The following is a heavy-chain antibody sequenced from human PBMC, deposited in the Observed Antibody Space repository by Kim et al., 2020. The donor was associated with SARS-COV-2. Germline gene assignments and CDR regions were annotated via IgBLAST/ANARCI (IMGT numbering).Heavy chain of an antibody. CDR3: ARQVVAAADLGHFDY. CDR2: IYYSGST. J-gene: IGHJ4*02. Sequence: SETLSLTCTVSGGSISSSSYYWGWIRQPPGKGLEWIGSIYYSGSTYYNPSRKSRATISVDTSKNQFSLKLSSVTAADTAVYYCARQVVAAADLGHFDYWSQGTLVTVSS. D-gene: IGHD6-13*01. CDR1: GGSISSSSYY. V-gene: IGHV4-39*01.